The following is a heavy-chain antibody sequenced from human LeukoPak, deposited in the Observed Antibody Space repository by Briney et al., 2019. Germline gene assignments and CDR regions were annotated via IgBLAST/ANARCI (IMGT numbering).Heavy chain of an antibody. J-gene: IGHJ3*02. V-gene: IGHV3-74*01. CDR2: LNNDGSST. CDR3: ARIAWDAFDI. Sequence: GGSLRLSCTVSGFTFSSYWMHWVCQAPGKGLVWVSRLNNDGSSTNYADSVKGRFTISRDNAKNTLYLQMNSLRAEDTAVYYFARIAWDAFDIWGQGTMVTVSS. D-gene: IGHD2-15*01. CDR1: GFTFSSYW.